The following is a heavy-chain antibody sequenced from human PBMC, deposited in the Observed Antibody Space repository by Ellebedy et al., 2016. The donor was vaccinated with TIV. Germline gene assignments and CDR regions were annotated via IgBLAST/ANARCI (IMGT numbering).Heavy chain of an antibody. J-gene: IGHJ4*02. CDR1: GFPFSSFW. Sequence: GESLKISCAASGFPFSSFWMTWVRQAAAQGLECLANTKEDGSEKYYVDSVRGRFTISRDNAKNSLYLQMNSLRAEDTAVYYCARDRDYDTFDYWGQGILVAVSS. V-gene: IGHV3-7*01. D-gene: IGHD5-12*01. CDR3: ARDRDYDTFDY. CDR2: TKEDGSEK.